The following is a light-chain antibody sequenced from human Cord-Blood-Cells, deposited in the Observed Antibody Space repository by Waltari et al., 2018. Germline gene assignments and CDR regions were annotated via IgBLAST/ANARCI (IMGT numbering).Light chain of an antibody. CDR3: QQSYSTPYT. J-gene: IGKJ2*01. Sequence: DIQMTQSPSSLSASVGDRVTITCRAGQSISSYLNWYQQKPGKAPKLLIYAASSLQGGVPSRFSGSGYGTDFALTISSLQPEDFATYYCQQSYSTPYTFGQGTMLVIK. CDR2: AAS. V-gene: IGKV1-39*01. CDR1: QSISSY.